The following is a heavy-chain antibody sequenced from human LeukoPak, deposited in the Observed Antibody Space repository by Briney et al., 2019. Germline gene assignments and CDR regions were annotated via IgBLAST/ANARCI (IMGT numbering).Heavy chain of an antibody. CDR2: INHSGST. J-gene: IGHJ4*02. CDR3: ARATPQLLWFGSLPDY. D-gene: IGHD3-10*01. CDR1: GGSISSSSYY. V-gene: IGHV4-39*07. Sequence: SETLSLTCTVSGGSISSSSYYWGWIRQPPGKGLEWIGEINHSGSTNYNPSLKSRVTISVDTSKNQFSLKLSSVTAADTAVYYCARATPQLLWFGSLPDYWGQGTLVTVSS.